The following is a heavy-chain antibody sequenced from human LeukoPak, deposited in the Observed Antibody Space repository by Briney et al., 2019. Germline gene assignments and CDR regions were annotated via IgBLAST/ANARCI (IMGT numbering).Heavy chain of an antibody. J-gene: IGHJ4*02. Sequence: SVTLSLTCTVSGGSISSSSYYWGWIRQPPGKGLEWIGSIYYSGSTYYNPSLKSRVTISVDTSKNQFSLKLSSVTAADTAVYYCARNGGGDIVATVYYFDYWGQGTLVTVSS. V-gene: IGHV4-39*07. CDR2: IYYSGST. CDR3: ARNGGGDIVATVYYFDY. D-gene: IGHD5-12*01. CDR1: GGSISSSSYY.